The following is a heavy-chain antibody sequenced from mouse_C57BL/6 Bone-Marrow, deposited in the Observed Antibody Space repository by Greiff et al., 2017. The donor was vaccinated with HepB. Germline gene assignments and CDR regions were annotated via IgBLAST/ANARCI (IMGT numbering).Heavy chain of an antibody. CDR2: INYDGSST. CDR3: ARDRALITTVVEGYFDV. CDR1: GFTFSDYY. Sequence: DVHLVESEGGLVQPGSSMKLSCTASGFTFSDYYMAWVRQVPEKGLEWVANINYDGSSTYYLDSLKSRFIISRDNAKNILYLQMSSLKSEDTATYYCARDRALITTVVEGYFDVWGTGTTVTVSS. D-gene: IGHD1-1*01. V-gene: IGHV5-16*01. J-gene: IGHJ1*03.